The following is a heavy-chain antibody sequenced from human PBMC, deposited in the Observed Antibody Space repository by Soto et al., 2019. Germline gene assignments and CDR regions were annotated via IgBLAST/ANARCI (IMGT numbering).Heavy chain of an antibody. CDR3: AKGAYSGSDLDY. V-gene: IGHV3-30*18. CDR2: ISYDGSNK. Sequence: QVQLVESGGGVVQPGRSLRLSCAASGFTFSSYGMHWVRQAPGKGLEWVAVISYDGSNKYYAESVKGRFTISRDNSKNTLYLQMNSLRAEDTAVYYCAKGAYSGSDLDYWGQGTLVTVSS. D-gene: IGHD1-26*01. CDR1: GFTFSSYG. J-gene: IGHJ4*02.